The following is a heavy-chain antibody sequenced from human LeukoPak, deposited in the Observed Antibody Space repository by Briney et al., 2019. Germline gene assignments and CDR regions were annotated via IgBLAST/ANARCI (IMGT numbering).Heavy chain of an antibody. Sequence: GGSLRCSCTASAFTIGDYAMSWFGQAPGKGLEWVGFIRSKAYGGTTKYAASVKGRFTISRDDSKSIAYLQMNSLKTEDTAVYYCTREGAMVGLPFDYWGQGTLVTVSS. V-gene: IGHV3-49*03. D-gene: IGHD2-8*01. CDR1: AFTIGDYA. J-gene: IGHJ4*02. CDR2: IRSKAYGGTT. CDR3: TREGAMVGLPFDY.